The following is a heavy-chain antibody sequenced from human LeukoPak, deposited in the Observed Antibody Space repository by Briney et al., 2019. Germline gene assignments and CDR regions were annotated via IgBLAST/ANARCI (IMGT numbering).Heavy chain of an antibody. Sequence: ASVKVSCKASGYTFTGYYMHWVRQAPGQGLEWMGWINVNSGGTRYAQKFQGRVTVTRDTSTSTAYMEVSGLRSDDTAVYYCARDPPTEGWDFDLWGRGTLVTVSS. J-gene: IGHJ2*01. CDR1: GYTFTGYY. CDR3: ARDPPTEGWDFDL. V-gene: IGHV1-2*02. D-gene: IGHD2-21*02. CDR2: INVNSGGT.